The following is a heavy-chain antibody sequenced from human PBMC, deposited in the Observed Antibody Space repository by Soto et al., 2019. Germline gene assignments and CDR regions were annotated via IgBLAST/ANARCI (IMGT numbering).Heavy chain of an antibody. CDR1: GLSFSTYA. CDR3: EKKVVGATLKHFDY. D-gene: IGHD1-26*01. CDR2: ISGSGDST. J-gene: IGHJ4*02. Sequence: GALSVFSEASGLSFSTYAMTWVRQAPGKGLEWVSGISGSGDSTYYADSVRGRFTISRDNSKNTLYLQMNSLRVEDTAIYYCEKKVVGATLKHFDYWGQGTLVTV. V-gene: IGHV3-23*01.